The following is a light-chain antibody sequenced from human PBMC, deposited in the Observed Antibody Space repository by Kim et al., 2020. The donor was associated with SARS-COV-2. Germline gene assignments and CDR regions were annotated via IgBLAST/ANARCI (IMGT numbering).Light chain of an antibody. V-gene: IGKV1-27*01. CDR3: QKYNSVPLT. Sequence: ASVGDRVTITCRASQAISNYLAWYQQKPGRVPKLLIYAASTLQSGVPSRFSGSGSGAEFTLTISSLQPEDVGTYYCQKYNSVPLTFGGGTKVDIK. CDR2: AAS. J-gene: IGKJ4*01. CDR1: QAISNY.